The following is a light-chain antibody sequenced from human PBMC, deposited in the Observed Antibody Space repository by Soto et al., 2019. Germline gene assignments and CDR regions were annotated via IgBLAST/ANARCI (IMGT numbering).Light chain of an antibody. CDR1: SSDVGGYNY. J-gene: IGLJ2*01. CDR2: EVS. CDR3: SSYECNYNLL. Sequence: QSALTQPPSASGSPGQSVTIACTGTSSDVGGYNYVSWYQQHPGKAPKLMIYEVSKRPSGVPDRFFGSKSGNTASLTVSGLQSEDDADYYCSSYECNYNLLFGEGTKLTVL. V-gene: IGLV2-8*01.